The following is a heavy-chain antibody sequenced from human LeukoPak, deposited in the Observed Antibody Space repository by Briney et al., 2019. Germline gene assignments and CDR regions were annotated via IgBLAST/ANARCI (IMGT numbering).Heavy chain of an antibody. Sequence: PGGSLRLSCAASGFTFSSYSMNWVRQAPGKGLEWVSSISSSSSYIYYADSVKGRFTISRDNAKNSLYLQMNSLRAEDTAVYYCARSGSGAWHDWFDPWGQGTLVTVSS. CDR2: ISSSSSYI. V-gene: IGHV3-21*01. J-gene: IGHJ5*02. CDR3: ARSGSGAWHDWFDP. D-gene: IGHD3-3*01. CDR1: GFTFSSYS.